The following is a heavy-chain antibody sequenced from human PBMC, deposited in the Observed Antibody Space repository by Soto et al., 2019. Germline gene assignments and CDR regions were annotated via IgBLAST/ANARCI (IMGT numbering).Heavy chain of an antibody. CDR2: IIPIFGTA. CDR3: ARPSKKYSIGPVGFDY. D-gene: IGHD6-19*01. V-gene: IGHV1-69*13. J-gene: IGHJ4*02. Sequence: GAAVKVSCKASGGTFSSYAISWVRQAPGQGLEWMGGIIPIFGTANYAQKFQGRVTITADESTSTAYMELSSLRSEDTAVYYCARPSKKYSIGPVGFDYWGQGTLVTVSS. CDR1: GGTFSSYA.